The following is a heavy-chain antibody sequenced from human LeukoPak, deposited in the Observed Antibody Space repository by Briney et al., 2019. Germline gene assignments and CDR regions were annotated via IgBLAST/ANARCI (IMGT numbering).Heavy chain of an antibody. V-gene: IGHV1-18*01. CDR2: ISAYNGNT. D-gene: IGHD6-13*01. Sequence: ASVRVSCKASGYTFTIYGISWVRQAPGQGGERVGWISAYNGNTNYTQKLQGRVTMTTETSTSTAYMELRSLRSDDTAVYYCARDSTRSTIAAAGTYGMDVWGQGTTVTVSS. CDR3: ARDSTRSTIAAAGTYGMDV. CDR1: GYTFTIYG. J-gene: IGHJ6*02.